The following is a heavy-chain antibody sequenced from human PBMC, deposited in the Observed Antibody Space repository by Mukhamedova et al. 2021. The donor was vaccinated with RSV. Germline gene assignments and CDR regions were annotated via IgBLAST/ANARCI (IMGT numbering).Heavy chain of an antibody. CDR3: ARGYRPLTGEFDY. V-gene: IGHV4-39*01. D-gene: IGHD7-27*01. CDR2: IYYSGST. J-gene: IGHJ4*02. Sequence: GSIYYSGSTYYNPSLKSRVTISVDTSKNQFSLKLSPVTAADTAVYYCARGYRPLTGEFDYWGQGTLVTVSS.